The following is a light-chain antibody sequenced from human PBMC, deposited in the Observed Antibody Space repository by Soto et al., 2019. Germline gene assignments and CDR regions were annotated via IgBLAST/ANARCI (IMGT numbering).Light chain of an antibody. J-gene: IGLJ2*01. CDR2: EDN. CDR3: QSYDSSNLVV. CDR1: SGSIASNY. V-gene: IGLV6-57*04. Sequence: NFMLNQPHSVAESPGQTVTISCTRSSGSIASNYVQWYQQRPGSAPTTVIYEDNKRPSGVPDRFSGSIESSANSASLTISGLKTEDEADYDCQSYDSSNLVVFGGGTTLTVL.